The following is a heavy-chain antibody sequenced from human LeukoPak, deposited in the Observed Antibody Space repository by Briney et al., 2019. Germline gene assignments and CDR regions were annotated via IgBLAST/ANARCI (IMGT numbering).Heavy chain of an antibody. CDR1: GYTLTELS. V-gene: IGHV1-24*01. CDR3: AREDYGSNSGFYFDY. CDR2: FDPEDGET. Sequence: GASVKVSCKVSGYTLTELSMHWVRQAPGKGLEWMGGFDPEDGETIYAQKFQGRVTITADESTSTAYMELSSLRSEDTAVYYCAREDYGSNSGFYFDYWGQGTLVTVSS. D-gene: IGHD4-23*01. J-gene: IGHJ4*02.